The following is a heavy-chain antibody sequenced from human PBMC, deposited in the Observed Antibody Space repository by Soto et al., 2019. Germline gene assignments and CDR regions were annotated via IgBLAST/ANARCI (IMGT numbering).Heavy chain of an antibody. J-gene: IGHJ4*02. Sequence: PGGSLRLSCAASGFTFSRYGMHWVRQAPGKGLEWVGRIKSKTDGGTTDYAAPVKGGFTISRDDSKNTLYLQMNSLKTEDTAVYYCTTGLAVAGPFDYWGQGTLVTVSS. CDR2: IKSKTDGGTT. D-gene: IGHD6-19*01. CDR1: GFTFSRYG. CDR3: TTGLAVAGPFDY. V-gene: IGHV3-15*07.